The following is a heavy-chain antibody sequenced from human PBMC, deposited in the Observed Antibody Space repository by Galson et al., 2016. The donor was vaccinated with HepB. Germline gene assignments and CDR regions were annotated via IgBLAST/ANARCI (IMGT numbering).Heavy chain of an antibody. D-gene: IGHD3-16*01. CDR1: GFTFSTYS. CDR2: ISITSGYK. J-gene: IGHJ2*01. V-gene: IGHV3-21*01. CDR3: ARPPEGDRRYFDL. Sequence: SLRLFCAASGFTFSTYSMNWVRQAPGKGLEWVSFISITSGYKYYADSLKGRVTISRDNAKNSLYLQMNSLRAEDTAVYYCARPPEGDRRYFDLWGRGTLVTVSS.